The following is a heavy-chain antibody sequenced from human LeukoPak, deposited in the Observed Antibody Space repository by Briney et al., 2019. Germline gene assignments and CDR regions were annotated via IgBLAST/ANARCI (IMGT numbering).Heavy chain of an antibody. CDR2: INNDGSGT. CDR1: GFTLSSYR. D-gene: IGHD1-26*01. V-gene: IGHV3-74*01. J-gene: IGHJ5*02. Sequence: GGSLRLSCAASGFTLSSYRMQWVRQAPGKGLVWVSRINNDGSGTTYADSVKGRFTISRDNAKNTLYLQMNSLRAEDTAVYYCARDQDGPGATVDHWGQGTLVTVSS. CDR3: ARDQDGPGATVDH.